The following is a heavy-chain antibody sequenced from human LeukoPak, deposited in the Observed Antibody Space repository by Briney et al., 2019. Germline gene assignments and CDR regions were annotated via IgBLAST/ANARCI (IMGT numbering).Heavy chain of an antibody. J-gene: IGHJ4*02. Sequence: SETLSLTCPVSGGSVSSGSYYWSWIRQPPGKGLEWIGYIYYSGSTNYNPSLKSRVTISVDTSKNQFSLKLSSVTAADTAVYYCARVTGTTVLDYWGQGTLVTVSS. D-gene: IGHD1-1*01. CDR3: ARVTGTTVLDY. V-gene: IGHV4-61*01. CDR2: IYYSGST. CDR1: GGSVSSGSYY.